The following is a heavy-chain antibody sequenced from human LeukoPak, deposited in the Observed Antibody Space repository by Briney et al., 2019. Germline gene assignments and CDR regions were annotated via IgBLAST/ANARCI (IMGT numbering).Heavy chain of an antibody. Sequence: GASVKVSFKVSGYTLTELSMHWVRQAPGKGLEWMGGFDPEDGETIYAQKFQGRVTMTEDTSKDTAYMEMSSLRSEDTAVYYCATDVTDSSARGGYWGQGTLVTVSS. J-gene: IGHJ4*02. CDR1: GYTLTELS. CDR3: ATDVTDSSARGGY. D-gene: IGHD3-22*01. CDR2: FDPEDGET. V-gene: IGHV1-24*01.